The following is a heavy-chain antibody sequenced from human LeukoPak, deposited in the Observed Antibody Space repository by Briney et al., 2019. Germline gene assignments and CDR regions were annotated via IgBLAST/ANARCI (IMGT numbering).Heavy chain of an antibody. CDR3: ARGTYYDILTGYFPGAFDI. V-gene: IGHV3-66*01. D-gene: IGHD3-9*01. Sequence: GGSLRLSCAASGFTVSSNYMSWVRQAPGKGLEWVSVIYSGGSTYYADSVKGRFTISRDNSKNTLYLQMNSLRAEDTAVYYCARGTYYDILTGYFPGAFDIWGQGTMVTVSS. J-gene: IGHJ3*02. CDR2: IYSGGST. CDR1: GFTVSSNY.